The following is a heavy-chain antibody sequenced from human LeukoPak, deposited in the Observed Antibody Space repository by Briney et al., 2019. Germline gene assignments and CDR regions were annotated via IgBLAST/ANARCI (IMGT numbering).Heavy chain of an antibody. Sequence: GGSLRLSCAASGFTFSSYGMHWVRQAPGKGLEWVAVIWYDGSNKYYADSVKGRFTISRDNSKNTLYLQMNSLRAEDTAVYYCGRSSDYDSSGSFDYWGRGTLVTVSS. CDR2: IWYDGSNK. CDR3: GRSSDYDSSGSFDY. J-gene: IGHJ4*02. D-gene: IGHD3-22*01. V-gene: IGHV3-33*01. CDR1: GFTFSSYG.